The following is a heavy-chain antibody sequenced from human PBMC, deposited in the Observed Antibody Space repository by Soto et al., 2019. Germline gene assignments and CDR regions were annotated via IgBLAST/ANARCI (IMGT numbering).Heavy chain of an antibody. Sequence: GTLSLTCAVSSGSISSSSCWSWVRQPPGKGLESIGEIYHSGSTNYNPSLKSRVTISVDKSKNQFSLKLSSVTAADTAVYYCARTSSSWKYSYYFDYWGQGTLVTVSS. CDR3: ARTSSSWKYSYYFDY. D-gene: IGHD6-13*01. CDR2: IYHSGST. V-gene: IGHV4-4*02. CDR1: SGSISSSSC. J-gene: IGHJ4*02.